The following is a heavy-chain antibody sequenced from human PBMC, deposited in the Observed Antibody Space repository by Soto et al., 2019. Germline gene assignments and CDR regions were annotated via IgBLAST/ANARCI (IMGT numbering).Heavy chain of an antibody. Sequence: ASVKVSCKASGYTFTSYAMHWVRQAPGQRLERMGWINAGNGNTKVSQKFQGRVTFTRDTSASTVYMEVSSLRSEDTAVYYCARAAYYYESSGYYPGDYWGQGTLVTVSS. V-gene: IGHV1-3*01. CDR1: GYTFTSYA. D-gene: IGHD3-22*01. CDR3: ARAAYYYESSGYYPGDY. CDR2: INAGNGNT. J-gene: IGHJ4*02.